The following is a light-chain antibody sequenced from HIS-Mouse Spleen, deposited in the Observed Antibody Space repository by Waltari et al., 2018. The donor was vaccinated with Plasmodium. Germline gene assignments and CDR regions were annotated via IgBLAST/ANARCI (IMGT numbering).Light chain of an antibody. CDR2: GAS. Sequence: EIVMTQSPATLSLSPGDRATLSCRASQSVSNSYLSWYQQKPGQAPRLLIYGASTRATGIPARFSGSGSETDFTLTISSLQPEDCAVYYCQQDYNLPYTFGQGTKLEIK. J-gene: IGKJ2*01. CDR3: QQDYNLPYT. CDR1: QSVSNSY. V-gene: IGKV3D-7*01.